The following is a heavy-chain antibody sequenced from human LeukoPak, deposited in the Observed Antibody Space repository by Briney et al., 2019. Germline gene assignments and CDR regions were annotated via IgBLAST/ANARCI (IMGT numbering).Heavy chain of an antibody. V-gene: IGHV3-30*02. CDR3: AKDVVHYYDTSGFDY. J-gene: IGHJ4*02. Sequence: GGSLRLSCAASGFTFSSYGMHWVRQAPGKGLERVAFIRYDGSNKYYADSVKGRFTISRDNSKNTLYLQMNSLRAEDTAVYYCAKDVVHYYDTSGFDYWGQGTLVTVSS. CDR2: IRYDGSNK. D-gene: IGHD3-22*01. CDR1: GFTFSSYG.